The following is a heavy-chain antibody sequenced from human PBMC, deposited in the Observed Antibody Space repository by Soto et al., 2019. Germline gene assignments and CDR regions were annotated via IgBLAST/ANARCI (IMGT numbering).Heavy chain of an antibody. J-gene: IGHJ6*02. CDR3: AKEGGNHYYYYAMDV. CDR1: GGSMISYY. Sequence: SETLSLTCTVSGGSMISYYWSWIRQSPSRGLEWLGRTFYRSKWYNDYAVSVKGRITINPDTSKNQFSLQLNSVTPEDTAVYYCAKEGGNHYYYYAMDVWGQGTTVTVS. V-gene: IGHV6-1*01. CDR2: TFYRSKWYN. D-gene: IGHD1-26*01.